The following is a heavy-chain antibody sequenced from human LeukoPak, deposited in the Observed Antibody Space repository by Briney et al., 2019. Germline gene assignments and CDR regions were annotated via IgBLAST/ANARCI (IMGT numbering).Heavy chain of an antibody. CDR2: IKQDGSEK. D-gene: IGHD6-13*01. CDR3: ARNMHSSSWYLHLRSPYYYYYYMDV. Sequence: GGSLRLSCAASGFTFSSYWMSWVRQAPGKGLEWVANIKQDGSEKYYVDSVKGRFTISRDNAKNSLYLQMNSLRAEDTAVYYCARNMHSSSWYLHLRSPYYYYYYMDVWGKGTTVTVSS. CDR1: GFTFSSYW. J-gene: IGHJ6*03. V-gene: IGHV3-7*01.